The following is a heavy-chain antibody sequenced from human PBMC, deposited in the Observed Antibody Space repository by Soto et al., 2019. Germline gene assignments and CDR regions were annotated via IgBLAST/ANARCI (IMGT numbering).Heavy chain of an antibody. CDR2: INGDGIST. Sequence: EVQLVESGGDLVQPGGSLRLSCAASGFTFSSYWMHWVRQDPEKGLVWVSRINGDGISTSYADSVKGRFTISRDNAKDTLYLPMNSLGAEDTAVYYCARISQGTYCRGGNCYSDYWVQGTLVTVSS. D-gene: IGHD2-15*01. J-gene: IGHJ4*02. CDR3: ARISQGTYCRGGNCYSDY. CDR1: GFTFSSYW. V-gene: IGHV3-74*01.